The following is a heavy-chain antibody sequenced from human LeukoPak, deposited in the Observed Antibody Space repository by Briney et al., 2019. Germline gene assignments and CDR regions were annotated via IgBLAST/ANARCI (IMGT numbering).Heavy chain of an antibody. V-gene: IGHV1-2*06. D-gene: IGHD4-23*01. CDR2: INPNSGDT. CDR3: ARTDYGGNVYYFDY. CDR1: GYTFTDYY. Sequence: ASVKVSCKASGYTFTDYYIHWERRAPGQGLECLGRINPNSGDTNYAQKFQGRVTMTRDTSISTAYMELSGLRSDDTAVYYCARTDYGGNVYYFDYWGQGTLVTVSS. J-gene: IGHJ4*02.